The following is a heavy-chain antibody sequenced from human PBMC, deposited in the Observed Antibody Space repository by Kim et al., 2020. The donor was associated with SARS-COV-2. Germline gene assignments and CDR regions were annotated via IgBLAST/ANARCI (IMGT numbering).Heavy chain of an antibody. CDR1: GGSIISSTHY. V-gene: IGHV4-39*07. J-gene: IGHJ4*02. CDR2: VSDDGKT. Sequence: SETLSLTCTVSGGSIISSTHYWGWVRQAPGKGLEWIGSVSDDGKTCYDPSLKSRVTLSIDKSNNQFFLRLTSVTAADTAVYFCVKVDEEFDNWGQGTLVTVSA. CDR3: VKVDEEFDN.